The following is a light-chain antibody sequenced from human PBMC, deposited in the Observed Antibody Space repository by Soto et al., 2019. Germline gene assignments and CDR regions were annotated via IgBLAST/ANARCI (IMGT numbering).Light chain of an antibody. CDR1: QSVLYSSNNKNY. V-gene: IGKV4-1*01. J-gene: IGKJ1*01. CDR3: KQYYSSPWT. CDR2: WAS. Sequence: DIVMTQSPDSLAVSLGERATINCKSSQSVLYSSNNKNYLAWYQQKPGQPPKLLIYWASTRESGVPDRFSGRGSGTDFTLTIGSLQAEDVEIYYCKQYYSSPWTFGQGPKWKSN.